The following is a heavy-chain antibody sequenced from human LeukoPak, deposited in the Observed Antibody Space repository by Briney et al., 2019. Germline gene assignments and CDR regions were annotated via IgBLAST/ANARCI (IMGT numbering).Heavy chain of an antibody. CDR1: GYTFTSYG. V-gene: IGHV1-18*01. Sequence: GASVKVSCKASGYTFTSYGISWVRQAPGQGLEWMGWISAYNGNTNYAQKFQGRVTITADKSTSTAYMELSSLRSEDTAVYYCARDRKPTTVTTSSSGVYAFDIWGQGTMVTVSS. D-gene: IGHD4-17*01. J-gene: IGHJ3*02. CDR2: ISAYNGNT. CDR3: ARDRKPTTVTTSSSGVYAFDI.